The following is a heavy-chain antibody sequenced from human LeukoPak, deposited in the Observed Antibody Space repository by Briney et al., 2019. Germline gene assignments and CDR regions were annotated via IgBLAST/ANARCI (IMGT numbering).Heavy chain of an antibody. CDR3: ARAKEYGSGSLDIGC. V-gene: IGHV4-4*07. Sequence: SETLSLTCNVSGGSISSYYWSWIRQPAGKGLEWIGHIYTSGSTKYNPSLKSRVTMSVDTSKNQFSLKLSSVTAADTAMYYCARAKEYGSGSLDIGCWGQGTLVTVSS. CDR1: GGSISSYY. CDR2: IYTSGST. D-gene: IGHD3-10*01. J-gene: IGHJ4*02.